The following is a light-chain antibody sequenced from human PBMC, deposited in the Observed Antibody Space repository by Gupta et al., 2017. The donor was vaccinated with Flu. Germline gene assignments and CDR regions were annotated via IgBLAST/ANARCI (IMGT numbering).Light chain of an antibody. CDR3: MIWPTNGYYV. CDR1: SDINVVNYN. Sequence: QAVLTQPPSSSASPGESARLTCTLPSDINVVNYNIYWYQQKPGSPPRYLLYYHSDVDKGQGSGVPSRFSGSKDASTNTGILLISGLQSEDEADYYCMIWPTNGYYVFGSGTKVTVL. J-gene: IGLJ1*01. V-gene: IGLV5-37*01. CDR2: YHSDVDK.